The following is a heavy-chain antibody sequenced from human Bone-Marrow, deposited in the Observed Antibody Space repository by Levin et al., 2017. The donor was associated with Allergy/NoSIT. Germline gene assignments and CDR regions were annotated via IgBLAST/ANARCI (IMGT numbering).Heavy chain of an antibody. V-gene: IGHV5-10-1*01. J-gene: IGHJ4*02. Sequence: HGESLKISCKGSGYSFTTYRISWVRQMAGKGLEWMGMIGPSDSSTTYSPSFQGHVTIAVDKSVTTAYLEWSSLEASDTAIYYCARLGSGFGAYWGQGTLVTVSS. CDR1: GYSFTTYR. CDR3: ARLGSGFGAY. D-gene: IGHD3-10*01. CDR2: IGPSDSST.